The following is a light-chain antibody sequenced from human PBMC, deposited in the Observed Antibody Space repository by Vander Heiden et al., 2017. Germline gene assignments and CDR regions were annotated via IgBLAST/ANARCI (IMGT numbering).Light chain of an antibody. CDR1: QSVSSN. V-gene: IGKV3-15*01. J-gene: IGKJ2*01. CDR3: QQYNNWPYT. CDR2: GAS. Sequence: EIVMTPPPATLSVSPGERATLSCKAGQSVSSNFAWYQQQPGQAPRLHIYGASARATGIPARCSGSGSGTEFTLTISSLQSEDFAVYYCQQYNNWPYTFGQGTKLEIK.